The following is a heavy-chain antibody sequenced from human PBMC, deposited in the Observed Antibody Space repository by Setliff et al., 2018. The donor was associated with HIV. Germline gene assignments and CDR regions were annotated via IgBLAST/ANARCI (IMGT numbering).Heavy chain of an antibody. CDR2: IYPGDSDT. Sequence: GESLKISCKGSGYGFSNYWLAWVRQTPGKGLEWMGIIYPGDSDTTYSPSFQGQATISVDKSINTAYLQWSSLKAADTAMYYCARRGISGWQSDGFDIWGQGTMVTVSS. V-gene: IGHV5-51*01. CDR3: ARRGISGWQSDGFDI. J-gene: IGHJ3*02. CDR1: GYGFSNYW. D-gene: IGHD6-19*01.